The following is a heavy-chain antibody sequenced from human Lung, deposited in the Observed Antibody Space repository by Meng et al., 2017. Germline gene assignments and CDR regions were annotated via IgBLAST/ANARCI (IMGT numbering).Heavy chain of an antibody. CDR3: ARVGDSSGYYFEY. CDR2: ITSSSSYI. Sequence: EVQLVESGGGLVKPGGSLRLSCAASGFTFSFYSMNWVRQAPGKGPEWVSSITSSSSYIHYADSVKGRFTISRDNAKNSLYLQMNNLRAEDTAVYYCARVGDSSGYYFEYWGQGTLVTVSS. V-gene: IGHV3-21*01. J-gene: IGHJ4*02. CDR1: GFTFSFYS. D-gene: IGHD3-22*01.